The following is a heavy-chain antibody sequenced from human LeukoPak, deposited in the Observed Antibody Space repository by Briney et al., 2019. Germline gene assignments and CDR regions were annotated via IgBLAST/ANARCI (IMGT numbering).Heavy chain of an antibody. V-gene: IGHV3-74*01. CDR2: INTDGSST. CDR3: ARGGYYDSSGYYSPVDY. D-gene: IGHD3-22*01. J-gene: IGHJ4*02. CDR1: GFTFSNYW. Sequence: GGSLRLSCAASGFTFSNYWMSWVRQAPGKGLVWVSRINTDGSSTSYADSVKGRFTISRDNAKNTLYLQMNSLRAEDTAVYYCARGGYYDSSGYYSPVDYWGQGTLVTVSS.